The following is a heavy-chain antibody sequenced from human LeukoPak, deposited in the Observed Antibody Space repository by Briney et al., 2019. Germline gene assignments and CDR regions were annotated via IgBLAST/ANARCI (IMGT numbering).Heavy chain of an antibody. Sequence: PGGSLRLSCAASGFTFSSYWMSWVRQAPGKGLEWVSSISSSSYIYYADSVKGRFTISRDNAKNSLYLQMNSLRAEDTAVYYCARVHYVDTAMVTDRPFDYWGQGTLVTVSS. V-gene: IGHV3-21*01. CDR3: ARVHYVDTAMVTDRPFDY. CDR1: GFTFSSYW. CDR2: ISSSSYI. J-gene: IGHJ4*02. D-gene: IGHD5-18*01.